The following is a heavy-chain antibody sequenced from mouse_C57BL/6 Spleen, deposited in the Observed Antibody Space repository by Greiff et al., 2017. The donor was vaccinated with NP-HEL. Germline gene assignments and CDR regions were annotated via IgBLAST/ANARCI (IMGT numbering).Heavy chain of an antibody. V-gene: IGHV1-18*01. CDR1: GYTFTDYN. Sequence: VQLQQSGPELVKPGASVKIPCKASGYTFTDYNMDWVKQSHGKSLEWIGDINPNNGGTIYNQKFKGKATLTVDKSSSTAYMELRSLTSEDTAVYYCAREGIYDGAQFAYWGQGTLVTVSA. J-gene: IGHJ3*01. CDR2: INPNNGGT. CDR3: AREGIYDGAQFAY. D-gene: IGHD2-3*01.